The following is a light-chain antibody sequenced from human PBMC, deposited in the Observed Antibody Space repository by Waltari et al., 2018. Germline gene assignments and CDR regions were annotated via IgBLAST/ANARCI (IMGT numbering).Light chain of an antibody. V-gene: IGLV1-44*01. Sequence: QSVLTQPPSASATPGQGVIISCSGSSSNLGNNVVNLYPQLPGKAPKLLIYRNDQRPSGVPARFSGSKSGTSASLAINGLQSEDEADYYCAAWDDSLRGHWVFGGGTKVTVL. J-gene: IGLJ3*02. CDR1: SSNLGNNV. CDR3: AAWDDSLRGHWV. CDR2: RND.